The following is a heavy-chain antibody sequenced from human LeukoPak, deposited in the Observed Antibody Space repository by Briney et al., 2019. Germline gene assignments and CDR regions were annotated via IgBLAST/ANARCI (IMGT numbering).Heavy chain of an antibody. V-gene: IGHV1-2*02. CDR1: GYTFTNYG. CDR2: INPNNGNT. D-gene: IGHD6-13*01. CDR3: ARDGSSWYIGDYYYMDV. Sequence: ASVKVSCKASGYTFTNYGISWVRQAPGQGLEWMGRINPNNGNTNYAQKFQGRVTMTRDTSISTAYMELSRLRSDDTAVYYCARDGSSWYIGDYYYMDVWGKGTTVTISS. J-gene: IGHJ6*03.